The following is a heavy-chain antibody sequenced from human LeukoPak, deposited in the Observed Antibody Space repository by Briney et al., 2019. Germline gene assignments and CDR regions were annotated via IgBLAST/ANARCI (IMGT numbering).Heavy chain of an antibody. J-gene: IGHJ5*02. CDR2: IHYDGNNK. D-gene: IGHD1-1*01. CDR3: AKDPLLRHRGNFYLKWFDL. CDR1: GFIFSDYG. V-gene: IGHV3-30*02. Sequence: GGSLRLSCAASGFIFSDYGIHWVRQAPGKGLEWVAFIHYDGNNKYYADSVQGRFSISRDNSKNTLYLQMNSLRADDTALYYCAKDPLLRHRGNFYLKWFDLWGQGTLVTVSS.